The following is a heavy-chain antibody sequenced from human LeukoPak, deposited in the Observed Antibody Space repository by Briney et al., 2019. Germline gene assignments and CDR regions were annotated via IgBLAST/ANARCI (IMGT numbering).Heavy chain of an antibody. Sequence: KPGGSLRLSCAASGFTFSSYRMNWVRQAPGKGLEWVSSISSSSSYIYYADSVKGRFTISRDNAKNSLYLQMNSLRAEDTAVYYCATDNWNDGVPTSSFDYWGQGTLVTVSS. CDR1: GFTFSSYR. CDR3: ATDNWNDGVPTSSFDY. CDR2: ISSSSSYI. D-gene: IGHD1-20*01. V-gene: IGHV3-21*01. J-gene: IGHJ4*02.